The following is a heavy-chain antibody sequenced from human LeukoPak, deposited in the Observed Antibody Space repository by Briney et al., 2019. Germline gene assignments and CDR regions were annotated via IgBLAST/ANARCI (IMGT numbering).Heavy chain of an antibody. CDR2: INSDGDST. CDR3: ATGGHYFDY. CDR1: GFTFGNYG. J-gene: IGHJ4*02. V-gene: IGHV3-74*01. D-gene: IGHD3-16*01. Sequence: GGSLRLSCAASGFTFGNYGMHWVRQAPGKGLVWVSRINSDGDSTSYADSVRGRFTISRDNAKNTLYLQMNSLRAEDTAVYFCATGGHYFDYWGQGTLVTVSS.